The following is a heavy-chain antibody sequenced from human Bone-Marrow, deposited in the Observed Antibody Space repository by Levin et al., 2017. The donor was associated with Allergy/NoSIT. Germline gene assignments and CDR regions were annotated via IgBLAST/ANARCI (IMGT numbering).Heavy chain of an antibody. V-gene: IGHV3-48*03. Sequence: GESLKISCAASGFSFSSCEMNWIRQAPGKGLEWVSYITSNSGNIYYADSVEGRFTISRDNGKSTVSLQMDSLRDDDTAVYYCVAAWGTTFDYWGQGALVTVSS. CDR1: GFSFSSCE. J-gene: IGHJ4*02. CDR2: ITSNSGNI. D-gene: IGHD3-16*01. CDR3: VAAWGTTFDY.